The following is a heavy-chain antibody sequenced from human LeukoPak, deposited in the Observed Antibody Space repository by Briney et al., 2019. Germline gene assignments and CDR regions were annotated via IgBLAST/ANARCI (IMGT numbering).Heavy chain of an antibody. D-gene: IGHD3-22*01. CDR3: TTDPWLLRYGDIDY. CDR2: IKSKTDGGTT. Sequence: GGSLRLSCAASGFTFSNAWMSWVRQAPGKGLEWVGRIKSKTDGGTTDYAAPVKGRFTISRDDSKNTLYLQMNSLKTEDTAVHYCTTDPWLLRYGDIDYWGQGTLVTVSS. V-gene: IGHV3-15*01. CDR1: GFTFSNAW. J-gene: IGHJ4*02.